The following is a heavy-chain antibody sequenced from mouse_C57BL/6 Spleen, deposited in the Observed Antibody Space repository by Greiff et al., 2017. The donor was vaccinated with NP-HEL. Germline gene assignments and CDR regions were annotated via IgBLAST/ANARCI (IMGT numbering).Heavy chain of an antibody. J-gene: IGHJ4*01. CDR3: ARPITTVVATGAMDY. Sequence: VQLKQSGPELVKPGASVKISCKASGYSFTGYYMHWVKQSSEKSLEWIGEINPSTGGTSYNQKFKGKATLTVDKSSSTAYMQLKSLTSEDSAVYYCARPITTVVATGAMDYWGQGTSVTVSS. CDR2: INPSTGGT. V-gene: IGHV1-43*01. D-gene: IGHD1-1*01. CDR1: GYSFTGYY.